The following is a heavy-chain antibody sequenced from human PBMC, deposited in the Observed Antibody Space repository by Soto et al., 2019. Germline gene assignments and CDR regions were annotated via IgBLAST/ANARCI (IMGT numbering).Heavy chain of an antibody. CDR1: GGSMSSYY. Sequence: SETLSLTCTVSGGSMSSYYWGWFRQPPGKGLEWIGYIYYSGSTSYNPSLKSRLSISLETSKKQFSLRMTSVTAADTAVYYCARRVQTNSVVVQDNWLDPSAQGTLVTVSS. D-gene: IGHD2-15*01. CDR2: IYYSGST. J-gene: IGHJ5*01. CDR3: ARRVQTNSVVVQDNWLDP. V-gene: IGHV4-59*08.